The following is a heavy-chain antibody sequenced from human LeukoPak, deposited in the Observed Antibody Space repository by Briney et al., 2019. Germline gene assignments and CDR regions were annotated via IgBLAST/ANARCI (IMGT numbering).Heavy chain of an antibody. Sequence: GGSLRLSCVVSGFTFSSCSMNWVRQAPGKGLEWVSYISSSGNTIYYADSVKGRFTISRDNAKNSLYLQMNSLRAEDTAVYYCARVNDYGDYGDFQHWGQGTLVTVSS. CDR1: GFTFSSCS. CDR2: ISSSGNTI. J-gene: IGHJ1*01. D-gene: IGHD4-17*01. CDR3: ARVNDYGDYGDFQH. V-gene: IGHV3-48*04.